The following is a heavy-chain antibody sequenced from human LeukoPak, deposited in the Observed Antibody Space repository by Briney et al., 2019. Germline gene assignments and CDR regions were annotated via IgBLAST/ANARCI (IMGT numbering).Heavy chain of an antibody. CDR3: ARQYSSSWYGAFDI. J-gene: IGHJ3*02. CDR2: INHSGST. D-gene: IGHD6-13*01. CDR1: GGSFSGYY. V-gene: IGHV4-34*01. Sequence: PSETLSLTCAVYGGSFSGYYWSWIRQPPGKGLEWIGEINHSGSTNYNPSLKSRVTISVDTSKNQFSLKLSSVTAADTAVYYCARQYSSSWYGAFDIWGQGTMVTVSS.